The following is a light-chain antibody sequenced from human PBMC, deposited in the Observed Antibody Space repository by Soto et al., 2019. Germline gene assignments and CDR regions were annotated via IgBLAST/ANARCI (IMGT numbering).Light chain of an antibody. CDR3: AAWDDSLNGLV. V-gene: IGLV1-44*01. J-gene: IGLJ1*01. CDR2: NNN. Sequence: QTVVTQPPSASGTPGQRVTISCSGSSSNIGSNTVNCYQQLPGTAPKLLIYNNNQRPSGVPDRFSGSKSGTSASLAISGLQSEDEADYYCAAWDDSLNGLVFGTGTKVTVL. CDR1: SSNIGSNT.